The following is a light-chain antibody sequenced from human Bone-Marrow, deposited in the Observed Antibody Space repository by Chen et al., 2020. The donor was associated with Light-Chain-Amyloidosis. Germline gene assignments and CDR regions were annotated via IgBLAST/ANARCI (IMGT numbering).Light chain of an antibody. J-gene: IGLJ2*01. V-gene: IGLV3-25*03. CDR2: SYT. Sequence: SYELTPPPSVPVSPRQTARITCSGDALLTKYSYWYQQKPGQAPVLEIHSYTERPSGISERFSGSSSGTTATLTISGVQAEDEADYHCQSADSSGTYEVICGGGTKLTFL. CDR1: ALLTKY. CDR3: QSADSSGTYEVI.